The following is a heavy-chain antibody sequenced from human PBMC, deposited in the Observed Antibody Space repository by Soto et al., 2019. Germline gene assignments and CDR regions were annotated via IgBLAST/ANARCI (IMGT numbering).Heavy chain of an antibody. V-gene: IGHV3-21*01. J-gene: IGHJ3*02. CDR1: GFTFSSYS. D-gene: IGHD3-16*01. CDR2: ISSSSSYI. CDR3: ARDLITFGGVLFDAFDI. Sequence: PGGSLRLSCAASGFTFSSYSMNWVRQAPGKGLEWVSSISSSSSYIYYADSVKGRFTISRDNAKNSLYLQMNSLRAEDTAVYYCARDLITFGGVLFDAFDIWGQGTMVTVS.